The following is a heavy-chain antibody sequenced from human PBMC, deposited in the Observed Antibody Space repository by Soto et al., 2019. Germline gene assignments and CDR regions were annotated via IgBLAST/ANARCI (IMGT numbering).Heavy chain of an antibody. J-gene: IGHJ4*02. D-gene: IGHD5-18*01. CDR3: ARWIEIWNFDY. Sequence: PLDILSLTCTVSGRSISSYCWSWIRQPPGKGLEWIGYIYYSGSTNYNPSHKSRVTISVDTSKNLFSLKLSSVTSSDTAVYYCARWIEIWNFDYWGQGTLVTVSS. V-gene: IGHV4-59*01. CDR2: IYYSGST. CDR1: GRSISSYC.